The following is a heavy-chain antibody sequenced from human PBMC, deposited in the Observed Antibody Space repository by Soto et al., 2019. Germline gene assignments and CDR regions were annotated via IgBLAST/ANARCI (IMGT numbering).Heavy chain of an antibody. CDR1: GFTLSSYW. D-gene: IGHD5-18*01. CDR3: VRGINRRTAYAIDV. Sequence: EVQLVESGGDLVQPGGSLRLSCGASGFTLSSYWMHWIRQAPGKGLVWVSRSNGDGSMTNNADSVKGRFTISKDNAKNTLFLQMNSLRAEETAVYYCVRGINRRTAYAIDVWGQGTTVTVSS. CDR2: SNGDGSMT. V-gene: IGHV3-74*01. J-gene: IGHJ6*02.